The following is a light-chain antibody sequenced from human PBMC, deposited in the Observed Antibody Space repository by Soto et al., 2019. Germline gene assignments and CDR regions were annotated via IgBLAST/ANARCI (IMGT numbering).Light chain of an antibody. J-gene: IGKJ1*01. Sequence: EIVLTQSPGTLSLSPGERATLSCRASQSVSSNYLAWYQQRPGQAPRLLIYGACSRATGIPDRFSGSGSGTDFTLTIRRLEPEDFAVYYCQQYGSSYPWTFGQGTKVDIK. V-gene: IGKV3-20*01. CDR2: GAC. CDR1: QSVSSNY. CDR3: QQYGSSYPWT.